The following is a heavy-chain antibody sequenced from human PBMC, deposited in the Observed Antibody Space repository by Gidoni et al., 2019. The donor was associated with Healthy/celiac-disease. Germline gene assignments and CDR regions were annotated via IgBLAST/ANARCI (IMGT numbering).Heavy chain of an antibody. V-gene: IGHV6-1*01. CDR2: TYYRSKWYN. CDR3: ARVVVVVPAAYYYYYYGMDV. D-gene: IGHD2-2*01. Sequence: QVQLQQSGPGLVKPSQTLSLTCAISGDSASSNIAAWNWIRQSPSRGLEWLGRTYYRSKWYNDYAVSVKSRITINPDTSKNQFSLQLNSVTPEDTAVYYCARVVVVVPAAYYYYYYGMDVWGQGTTVTVSS. J-gene: IGHJ6*02. CDR1: GDSASSNIAA.